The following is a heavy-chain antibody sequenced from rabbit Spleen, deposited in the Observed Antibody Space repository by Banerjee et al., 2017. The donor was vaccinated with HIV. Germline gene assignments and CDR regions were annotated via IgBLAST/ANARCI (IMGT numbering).Heavy chain of an antibody. CDR3: ARDLIAAIGWNFNL. J-gene: IGHJ4*01. CDR1: GFSFSSSYW. CDR2: IYGGSSGST. Sequence: QEQLEESGGDLVKPEGSLTLTCTASGFSFSSSYWICWVRQAPGKGLEWIACIYGGSSGSTYYASWAKGRFTISKTSPTTVTLQMTSLTVADTATYFCARDLIAAIGWNFNLWGPGTLVTVS. V-gene: IGHV1S45*01. D-gene: IGHD1-1*01.